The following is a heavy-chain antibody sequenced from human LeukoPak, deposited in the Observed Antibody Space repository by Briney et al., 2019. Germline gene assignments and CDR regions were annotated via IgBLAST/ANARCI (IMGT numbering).Heavy chain of an antibody. CDR1: GFTFSSYA. J-gene: IGHJ4*02. Sequence: GRSMRLSCAASGFTFSSYAMHWVRQAPGKGLEWVAVISYDGSNKYYADSVKGRFTISGDNSKNTLYLQMNSLRAEDTAVYYCARAPQYYSRGYFDYWGQGTLVTVSS. CDR2: ISYDGSNK. D-gene: IGHD3-10*01. V-gene: IGHV3-30-3*01. CDR3: ARAPQYYSRGYFDY.